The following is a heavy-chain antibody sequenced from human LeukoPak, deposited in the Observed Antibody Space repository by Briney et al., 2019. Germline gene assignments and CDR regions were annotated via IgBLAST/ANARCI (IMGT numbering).Heavy chain of an antibody. Sequence: SETLSLTCTVSGGSISSYYWSWIRQPPGKGLEWIGYIYCSGSTNYNPSLKSRVTISVDTSKNQFSLKLSSVTAADTAVYYCASGGYSYGPFDYWGQGTLVTVSS. V-gene: IGHV4-59*01. CDR3: ASGGYSYGPFDY. J-gene: IGHJ4*02. CDR1: GGSISSYY. D-gene: IGHD5-18*01. CDR2: IYCSGST.